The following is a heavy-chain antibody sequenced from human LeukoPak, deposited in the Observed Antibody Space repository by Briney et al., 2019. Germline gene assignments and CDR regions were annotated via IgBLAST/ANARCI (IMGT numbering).Heavy chain of an antibody. CDR1: GGSFSGYY. J-gene: IGHJ6*02. CDR3: AGAGTYYDILTGSRYYSGMDV. Sequence: SETLSLTCAVYGGSFSGYYWSWIRQPPGKGLEWIGDINHSGSTNYNPSLKSRVTISVETSTNQFSLKLSSVTAADTAVYYCAGAGTYYDILTGSRYYSGMDVWGQGTTVTVSS. V-gene: IGHV4-34*01. D-gene: IGHD3-9*01. CDR2: INHSGST.